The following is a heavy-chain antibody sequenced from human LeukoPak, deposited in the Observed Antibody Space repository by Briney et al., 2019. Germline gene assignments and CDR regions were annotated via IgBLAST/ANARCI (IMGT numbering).Heavy chain of an antibody. CDR2: MNPNSGNA. CDR3: STYYYDSSGYATGDY. CDR1: GYTFTGYY. J-gene: IGHJ4*02. D-gene: IGHD3-22*01. Sequence: ASVKVSCKASGYTFTGYYMHWVRQATGQGLEWMGWMNPNSGNAGYAQKFQGRVTMTRNTSISTAYMELSSLRSEDTAVYYCSTYYYDSSGYATGDYWGQGTLVTISS. V-gene: IGHV1-8*02.